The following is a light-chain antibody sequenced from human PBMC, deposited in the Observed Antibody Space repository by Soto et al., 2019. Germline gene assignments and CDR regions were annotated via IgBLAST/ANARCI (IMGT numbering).Light chain of an antibody. V-gene: IGKV3-11*01. CDR2: DAS. CDR3: QQHADWPLT. Sequence: EIVLTQSPATLSLSPGERATLSCRASQSVGSYLAWYQQKPGQAPRLLIFDASNRATGIPARFSGSGSGTDFTLTISSLEPEDFAVYYCQQHADWPLTFGGGTKVEIK. CDR1: QSVGSY. J-gene: IGKJ4*01.